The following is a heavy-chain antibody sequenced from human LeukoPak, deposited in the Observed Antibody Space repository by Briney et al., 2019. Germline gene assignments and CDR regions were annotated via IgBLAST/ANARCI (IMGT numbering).Heavy chain of an antibody. CDR2: ISSSSSYI. CDR3: ARSYGSSWLFDP. J-gene: IGHJ5*02. V-gene: IGHV3-21*01. CDR1: GFTFSSYS. Sequence: PGGSLRLSCSASGFTFSSYSMNWVRQAPGKGLEWVSSISSSSSYIYYADSVKGRFAIPRDNAKNSLYLQMNSLRAEDTAVYYCARSYGSSWLFDPWGQGTLVTVSS. D-gene: IGHD6-13*01.